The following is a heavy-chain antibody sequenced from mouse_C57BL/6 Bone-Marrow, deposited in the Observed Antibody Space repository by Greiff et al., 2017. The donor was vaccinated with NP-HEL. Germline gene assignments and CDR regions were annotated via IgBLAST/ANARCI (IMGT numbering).Heavy chain of an antibody. CDR3: ARWEIGYSNFAWFAY. Sequence: VHLVESGAELARPGASVKMSCKASGYTFTSYTMHWVKQRPGQGLEWIGYINPSSGYTKYNQKFKDKATLTADKSSSTAYMQLSSLTSEDSAVYYCARWEIGYSNFAWFAYWGQGTLVTVSA. CDR2: INPSSGYT. V-gene: IGHV1-4*01. CDR1: GYTFTSYT. D-gene: IGHD2-5*01. J-gene: IGHJ3*01.